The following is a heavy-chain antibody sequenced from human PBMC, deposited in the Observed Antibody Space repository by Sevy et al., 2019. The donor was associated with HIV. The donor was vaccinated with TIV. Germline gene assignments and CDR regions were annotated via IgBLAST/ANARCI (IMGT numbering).Heavy chain of an antibody. D-gene: IGHD6-25*01. CDR1: GGSITSLY. CDR3: AGENAWGRGYS. V-gene: IGHV4-59*08. J-gene: IGHJ4*02. CDR2: IYYNGHI. Sequence: SETLSLTCTVSGGSITSLYWNWIRQPPGKGLEWIANIYYNGHINYNPSLKSRVTLSLDTSKNQFSLRLSAVTAADTAMYYCAGENAWGRGYSWGEGTLVTVSS.